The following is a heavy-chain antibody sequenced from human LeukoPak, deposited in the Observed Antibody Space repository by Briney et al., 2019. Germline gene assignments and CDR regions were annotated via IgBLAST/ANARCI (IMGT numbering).Heavy chain of an antibody. CDR2: IIPIFGTA. V-gene: IGHV1-69*06. CDR1: GCTFSSYA. J-gene: IGHJ6*04. CDR3: AMGGSGSYYSPPLVYGMYV. Sequence: SVNVSCMASGCTFSSYAISWVRQAPGQGLEWMGGIIPIFGTANYAQKFQGRVTISADKSTSTAYMELSSLRSEDTAVCYCAMGGSGSYYSPPLVYGMYVWGKGTTVTVSS. D-gene: IGHD3-10*01.